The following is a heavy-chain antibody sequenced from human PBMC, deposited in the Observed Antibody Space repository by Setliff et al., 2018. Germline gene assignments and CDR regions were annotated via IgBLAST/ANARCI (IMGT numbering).Heavy chain of an antibody. CDR1: GFTFSHYP. V-gene: IGHV3-30*04. CDR2: ILYDGSNE. CDR3: ARDLTSSWYAGSAY. J-gene: IGHJ4*02. Sequence: HPGGSLRLSCEASGFTFSHYPMHWVRQAPGKGLEWVAVILYDGSNEYYADSVKGRFTISRDNSKDTLYLQMNSLRVDDTAVYYCARDLTSSWYAGSAYWGQGTLVTVSS. D-gene: IGHD6-13*01.